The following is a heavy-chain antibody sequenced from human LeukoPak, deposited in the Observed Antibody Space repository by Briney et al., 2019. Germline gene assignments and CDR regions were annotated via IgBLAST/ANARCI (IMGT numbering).Heavy chain of an antibody. CDR1: GFTFSSYS. Sequence: PGGSLRLSCAASGFTFSSYSMNWVRQAPGKGLEWVSSISSSSSYIYYADSVKGRFTISRDNAKNSLYLQMNSLRAEDTAVYYCARDKYSSGWYPYYWGQEPWSPSPQ. CDR2: ISSSSSYI. J-gene: IGHJ4*01. D-gene: IGHD6-19*01. V-gene: IGHV3-21*01. CDR3: ARDKYSSGWYPYY.